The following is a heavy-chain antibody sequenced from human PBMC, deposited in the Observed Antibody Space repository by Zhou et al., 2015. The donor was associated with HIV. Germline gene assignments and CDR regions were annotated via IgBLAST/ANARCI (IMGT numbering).Heavy chain of an antibody. V-gene: IGHV3-30*02. D-gene: IGHD6-13*01. CDR2: IRYDGSNT. CDR1: GFSFSSYG. CDR3: AKEILHSSSWPVYMDV. Sequence: QMHLEESGGGVVQPGRSLRLSCAASGFSFSSYGMHWVRQAPGKGLEWVAFIRYDGSNTYYADSVKGRFTISRDNSKNTLYLQMNSLRPEDTAVYYCAKEILHSSSWPVYMDVWGKGTNGHRLL. J-gene: IGHJ6*03.